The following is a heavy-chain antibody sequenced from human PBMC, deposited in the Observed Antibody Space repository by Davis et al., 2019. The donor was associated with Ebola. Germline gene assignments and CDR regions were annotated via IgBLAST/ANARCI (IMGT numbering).Heavy chain of an antibody. Sequence: PGGSLRLSCAASGFTFSSYSMNWVRQAPGKGLEWVSSISSSSSYIYYADSVKGRFTISRDNAKNSLYLQMNSLGAEDTAVYYCAKGAAPNPDCSSTSCYYYYYMDVWGKGTTVTVSS. V-gene: IGHV3-21*01. J-gene: IGHJ6*03. CDR3: AKGAAPNPDCSSTSCYYYYYMDV. CDR2: ISSSSSYI. CDR1: GFTFSSYS. D-gene: IGHD2-2*01.